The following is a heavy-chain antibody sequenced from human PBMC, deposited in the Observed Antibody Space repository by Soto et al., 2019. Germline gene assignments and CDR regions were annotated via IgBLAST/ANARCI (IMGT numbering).Heavy chain of an antibody. CDR2: IKQDGTEK. J-gene: IGHJ4*02. CDR1: GFLFRTYG. Sequence: EVQLVESGGGLVQPGGSRGLSCPAPGFLFRTYGMSWVRQAPGKGLEWGANIKQDGTEKNYVDSVRGRFTISRDNAKNSLDLQMNSLTAEDTAVYYCASVAIWGQGTLVTVSS. CDR3: ASVAI. V-gene: IGHV3-7*01. D-gene: IGHD5-12*01.